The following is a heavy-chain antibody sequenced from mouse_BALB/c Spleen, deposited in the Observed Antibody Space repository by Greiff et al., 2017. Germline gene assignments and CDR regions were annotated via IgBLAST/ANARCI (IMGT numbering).Heavy chain of an antibody. J-gene: IGHJ2*01. V-gene: IGHV14-4*02. CDR2: IDPENGDT. D-gene: IGHD2-14*01. CDR3: NADYRYDGGGY. Sequence: VQLKESGAELVRSGASVKLSCTASGFNIKDYYMHWVKQRPEQALEWIGWIDPENGDTEYAPKFQGKATMTADTSSNTAYLQLSSLTSEDTAVYYCNADYRYDGGGYWGQGTTLTVSS. CDR1: GFNIKDYY.